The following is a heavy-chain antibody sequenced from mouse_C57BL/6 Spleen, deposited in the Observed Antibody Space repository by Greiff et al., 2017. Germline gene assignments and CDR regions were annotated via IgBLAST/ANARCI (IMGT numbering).Heavy chain of an antibody. CDR1: GYTFTDYY. Sequence: VQLQQSGPELVKPGASVKISCKASGYTFTDYYMNWVKQSHGKSLEWIGDINPNNGGTSYNQKFKGKATLTVDKSSSTAYMELRSLTSEDSAVYYCARRGYYDPYFDYWGQGTTLTASS. D-gene: IGHD2-3*01. CDR2: INPNNGGT. J-gene: IGHJ2*01. V-gene: IGHV1-26*01. CDR3: ARRGYYDPYFDY.